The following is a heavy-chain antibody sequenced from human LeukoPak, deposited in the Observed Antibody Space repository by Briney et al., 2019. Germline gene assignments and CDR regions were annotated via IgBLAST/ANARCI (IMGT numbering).Heavy chain of an antibody. Sequence: SETLSLTCAVYGGSFSGYYWSWIRQPPGKGLEWIGEINHSGSTNYNPSLKSRVTISVDTSKNQFSLKPSSVTAADTAVYYCARGNRGVMLYYYYMDVWGKGTTVTVSS. CDR1: GGSFSGYY. CDR3: ARGNRGVMLYYYYMDV. V-gene: IGHV4-34*01. CDR2: INHSGST. D-gene: IGHD3-16*01. J-gene: IGHJ6*03.